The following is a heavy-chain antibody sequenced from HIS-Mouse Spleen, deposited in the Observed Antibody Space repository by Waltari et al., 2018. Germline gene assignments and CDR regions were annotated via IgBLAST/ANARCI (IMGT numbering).Heavy chain of an antibody. CDR3: AKTLVRSRDFDY. V-gene: IGHV3-23*01. Sequence: EVQLLESGGGLVQPGGSLRISCAASGFTFSSYAMSWVRQAPGEWPGWGSYINGNGGSTYYAESVKGRFTLARDNSKNTLYLQMNSLGAEDTAVYYCAKTLVRSRDFDYWGQGTLVTVSS. J-gene: IGHJ4*02. D-gene: IGHD4-17*01. CDR2: INGNGGST. CDR1: GFTFSSYA.